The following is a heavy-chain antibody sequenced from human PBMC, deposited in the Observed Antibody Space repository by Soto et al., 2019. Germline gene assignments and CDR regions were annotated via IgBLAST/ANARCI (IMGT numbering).Heavy chain of an antibody. J-gene: IGHJ5*02. Sequence: SETLSLTCTVSGGSISSSSYYWGWIRQPPGKGLEWIGSIYYSGSNYYNPSLKSRVTISVDTSKNQFSLKLSSVTAADTAVYYCARIPRITIFGVVNDAEPWGQGTLVTVSS. CDR1: GGSISSSSYY. D-gene: IGHD3-3*01. CDR2: IYYSGSN. V-gene: IGHV4-39*01. CDR3: ARIPRITIFGVVNDAEP.